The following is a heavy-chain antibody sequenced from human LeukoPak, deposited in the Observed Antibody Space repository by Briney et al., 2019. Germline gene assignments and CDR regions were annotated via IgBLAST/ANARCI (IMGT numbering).Heavy chain of an antibody. CDR1: GGSISSSSYY. CDR2: IYYSGST. D-gene: IGHD3-22*01. V-gene: IGHV4-39*07. J-gene: IGHJ6*02. CDR3: ARDRDGDYYDSVGMDV. Sequence: PSETLSLTCTVSGGSISSSSYYWGWIRQPPGKGLEWIGSIYYSGSTYYNPSLKSRVTISVDTSKNQFSLKLSSVTAADTAVYYCARDRDGDYYDSVGMDVWGQGTTVTVSS.